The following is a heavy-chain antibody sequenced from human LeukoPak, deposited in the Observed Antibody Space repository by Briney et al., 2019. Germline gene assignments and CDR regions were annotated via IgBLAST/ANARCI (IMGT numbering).Heavy chain of an antibody. CDR2: IWYDGTNK. Sequence: GRSLRLSCAASGFAFSSFGMHWVRQAPGKGLEWVAVIWYDGTNKYYADSVKGRFIFSRDNSKNTLYLQMNSLRAEDTALYYCARATGITVAPKYWGQGTLVTVSS. V-gene: IGHV3-33*01. J-gene: IGHJ4*02. CDR1: GFAFSSFG. CDR3: ARATGITVAPKY. D-gene: IGHD6-19*01.